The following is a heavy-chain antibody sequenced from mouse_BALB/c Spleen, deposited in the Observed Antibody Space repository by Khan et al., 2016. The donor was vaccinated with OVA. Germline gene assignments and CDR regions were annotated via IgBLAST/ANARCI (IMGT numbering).Heavy chain of an antibody. CDR3: ARGRYYGSNPLMDY. V-gene: IGHV1S56*01. CDR1: DYTFTSYD. D-gene: IGHD1-1*01. Sequence: QVQLQQSGAELVKPGASVNLSCKASDYTFTSYDINWVRQGPEQGLEWICWISPGNGHIKYNEKFKGKATLTTDKSSTTAYMQLSRLTSEDSAVYVCARGRYYGSNPLMDYWGQGTSVTVSS. CDR2: ISPGNGHI. J-gene: IGHJ4*01.